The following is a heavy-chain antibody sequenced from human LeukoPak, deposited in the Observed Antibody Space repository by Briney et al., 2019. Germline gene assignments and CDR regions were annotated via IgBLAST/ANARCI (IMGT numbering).Heavy chain of an antibody. J-gene: IGHJ4*02. CDR2: ISAYDSNT. CDR3: ARDSCSGGSCYLSH. Sequence: ASVTVSCKASGYTFTSYGISWVRQAPGQGLEWMGWISAYDSNTNYAQNLQGRVTMTTDTSTSTAYMELRSLRSDDTAVYYCARDSCSGGSCYLSHWGQGTLVTVSS. D-gene: IGHD2-15*01. CDR1: GYTFTSYG. V-gene: IGHV1-18*01.